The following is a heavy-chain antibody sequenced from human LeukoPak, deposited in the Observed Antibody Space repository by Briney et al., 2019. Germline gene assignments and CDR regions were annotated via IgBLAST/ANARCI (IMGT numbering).Heavy chain of an antibody. CDR1: GFTLRSHA. Sequence: GGSLRLSCAASGFTLRSHAMSWVRQAPGKGLEWVSAISGSGGSTDYVDSVKGRFTISRDNSKNTLYLQMNSLRADDTAVYYCAKQMSTVTFTPFDYWGQGTLVTVSS. J-gene: IGHJ4*02. D-gene: IGHD3-16*01. V-gene: IGHV3-23*01. CDR3: AKQMSTVTFTPFDY. CDR2: ISGSGGST.